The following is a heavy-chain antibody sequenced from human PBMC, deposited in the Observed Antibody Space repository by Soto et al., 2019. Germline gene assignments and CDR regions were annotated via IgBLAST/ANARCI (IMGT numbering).Heavy chain of an antibody. CDR1: GGSISSGGYS. CDR3: ASQSGYLETTSAFDI. Sequence: QLQLQESGSGLVKPSQTLSLTCAVSGGSISSGGYSWSWIRQPPGKGLEWIGYIYHSGSTYYNPSLKSLVTISVDRSKNQFSLKLSSVTAADTAVYYCASQSGYLETTSAFDIWGQGTMVTVSS. J-gene: IGHJ3*02. D-gene: IGHD5-12*01. V-gene: IGHV4-30-2*01. CDR2: IYHSGST.